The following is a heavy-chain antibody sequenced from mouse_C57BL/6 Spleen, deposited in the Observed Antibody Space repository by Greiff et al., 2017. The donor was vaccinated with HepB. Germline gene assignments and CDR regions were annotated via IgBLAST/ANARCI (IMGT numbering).Heavy chain of an antibody. V-gene: IGHV5-4*01. D-gene: IGHD1-1*01. J-gene: IGHJ3*01. CDR1: GFTFSSYA. Sequence: DVQLQESGGGLVKPGGSLKLSCAASGFTFSSYAMSWVRQTPEKRLEWVATISDGGSYTYYPDNVKGRFTISRENAKNNLYLQMSHLKSEDTAMYYCARDGSRAYWGQGTLVTVSA. CDR2: ISDGGSYT. CDR3: ARDGSRAY.